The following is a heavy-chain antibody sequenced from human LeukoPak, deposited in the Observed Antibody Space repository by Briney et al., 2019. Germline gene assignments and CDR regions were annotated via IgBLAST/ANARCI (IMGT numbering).Heavy chain of an antibody. CDR2: VRSDGSDK. J-gene: IGHJ4*02. D-gene: IGHD5-18*01. V-gene: IGHV3-30*02. CDR3: ARESGYSYGCFDY. CDR1: GFTFTYYG. Sequence: PGGSLRLSCGASGFTFTYYGMHWVRQAPGKGLEWVTFVRSDGSDKYYADSVKGRFTFSRDNAKNSLYLQMNSLRAEDTAVYYCARESGYSYGCFDYWGQGTLVTVSS.